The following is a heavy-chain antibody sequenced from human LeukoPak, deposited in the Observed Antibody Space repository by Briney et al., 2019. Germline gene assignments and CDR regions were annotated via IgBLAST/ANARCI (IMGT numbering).Heavy chain of an antibody. CDR3: ARGTNTASDTVTTTEFDY. CDR1: GGSFSGYY. V-gene: IGHV4-34*01. Sequence: KPSETLSLTCAVYGGSFSGYYWSWIRQPPGKGLEWIGEINHSGSTNYNPSLKSRVTISVDTSKNQFSLKLSSVTAADTAVYYCARGTNTASDTVTTTEFDYWGQGTLVTVPS. CDR2: INHSGST. J-gene: IGHJ4*02. D-gene: IGHD4-17*01.